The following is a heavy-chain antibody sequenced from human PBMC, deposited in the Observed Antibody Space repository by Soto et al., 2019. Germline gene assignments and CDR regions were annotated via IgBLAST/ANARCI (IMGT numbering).Heavy chain of an antibody. D-gene: IGHD2-15*01. CDR3: ARPLGYCSGGSCPDDAFDI. CDR2: INPNSGGT. J-gene: IGHJ3*02. CDR1: GYTFTGYY. V-gene: IGHV1-2*04. Sequence: ASVKVSCKASGYTFTGYYMHWVRQAPGQGLEWMGWINPNSGGTNYAQKFQGWVTMTRDTSISTAYMELSRLRSDDTAAYYCARPLGYCSGGSCPDDAFDIWGQGTMVTVSS.